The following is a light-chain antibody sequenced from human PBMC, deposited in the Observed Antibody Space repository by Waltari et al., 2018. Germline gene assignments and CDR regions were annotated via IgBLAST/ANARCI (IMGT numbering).Light chain of an antibody. J-gene: IGKJ1*01. CDR2: WAS. CDR3: QQYYSTPPT. CDR1: QSVLYSSNNKNY. Sequence: LTQPPDSWPVSLAEGAPTTGSSGQSVLYSSNNKNYLAWYQQKPGQPPKLLIYWASTRESGVPDRFSGSGSGTDFTLTISSLQAEDVAVYYCQQYYSTPPTFGQGTKVEIK. V-gene: IGKV4-1*01.